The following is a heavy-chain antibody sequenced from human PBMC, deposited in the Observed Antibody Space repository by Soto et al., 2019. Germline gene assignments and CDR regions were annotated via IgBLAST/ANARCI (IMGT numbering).Heavy chain of an antibody. CDR3: THCRSGWYMR. J-gene: IGHJ1*01. D-gene: IGHD6-19*01. V-gene: IGHV2-5*02. CDR1: GFSLATNEVG. CDR2: IYCDGDK. Sequence: QITLKESGPALGKPTQPLTLTCTFSGFSLATNEVGVGWIRQPPGKALEWLALIYCDGDKRYSPSLKSRLTITKDTSKSQVALTMTNMEPLDTATYYCTHCRSGWYMRRGQGTLVTVSS.